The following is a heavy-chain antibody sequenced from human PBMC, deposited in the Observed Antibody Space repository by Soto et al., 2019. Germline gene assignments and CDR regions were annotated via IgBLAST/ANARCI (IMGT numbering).Heavy chain of an antibody. V-gene: IGHV1-58*01. D-gene: IGHD3-10*01. J-gene: IGHJ3*02. Sequence: SVKVSCKASGFTFTSSAVQWVRQARGQRLEWIGWIVVGSGNTNYAQKFQERVTITRDMSTSTAYMELSSLRSEDTAVYYCAADAFSHYPLDAFDIWGQGTMVTV. CDR2: IVVGSGNT. CDR3: AADAFSHYPLDAFDI. CDR1: GFTFTSSA.